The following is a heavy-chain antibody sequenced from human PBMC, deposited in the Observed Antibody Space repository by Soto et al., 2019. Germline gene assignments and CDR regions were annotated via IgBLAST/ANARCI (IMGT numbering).Heavy chain of an antibody. Sequence: QVQLVQSGAEVKKPGASVKVSCKTSGYTFTSFGISWVRQAPGQGLEWMGWISAHNGNTNSAQKLQGRVTMTTDTSTSTAYMEWRSRRSDDSSLYYCARTREDVTDYGILPAYGRLDYWGEGPLVTVSS. D-gene: IGHD3-9*01. J-gene: IGHJ4*02. CDR1: GYTFTSFG. CDR2: ISAHNGNT. CDR3: ARTREDVTDYGILPAYGRLDY. V-gene: IGHV1-18*01.